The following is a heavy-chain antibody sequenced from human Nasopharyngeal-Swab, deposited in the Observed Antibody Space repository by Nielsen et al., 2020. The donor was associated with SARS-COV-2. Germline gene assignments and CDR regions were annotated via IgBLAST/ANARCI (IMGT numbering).Heavy chain of an antibody. Sequence: SETLSLTCTVSGGSISSGGYYWSWIRQHPGKGLEWIGYIYYSGSTYYNPSLKSRVTISVDTSKDQFSLKLSSATAADTAVYYCAGVLFTYFDYWGQGTLVTVSS. CDR3: AGVLFTYFDY. J-gene: IGHJ4*02. CDR2: IYYSGST. D-gene: IGHD2/OR15-2a*01. CDR1: GGSISSGGYY. V-gene: IGHV4-31*03.